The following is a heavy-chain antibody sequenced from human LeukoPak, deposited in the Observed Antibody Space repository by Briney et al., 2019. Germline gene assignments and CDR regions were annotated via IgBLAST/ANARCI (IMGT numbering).Heavy chain of an antibody. J-gene: IGHJ5*02. CDR2: INPNSGGT. CDR1: GYTFTCYY. D-gene: IGHD3-22*01. CDR3: ARGGYRSSNWFDP. Sequence: ASVKVSCKASGYTFTCYYMHWVRQAPAQGLEWMGWINPNSGGTNYAQKFQGRVTMTRDTSISTAYMELSRLRSDDTAVYYCARGGYRSSNWFDPWGQGTLVTVSS. V-gene: IGHV1-2*02.